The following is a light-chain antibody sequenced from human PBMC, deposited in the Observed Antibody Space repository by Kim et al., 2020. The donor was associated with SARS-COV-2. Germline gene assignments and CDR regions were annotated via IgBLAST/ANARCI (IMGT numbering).Light chain of an antibody. CDR1: YSVGSN. Sequence: SPGETAPLSGRASYSVGSNVAWYQQSPGQAPRLLIYDASTRATGIPARFTGRGSGTEFSLTISSLQSEDFTVYYCQHYDNWPPLTFGPGTKVDIK. V-gene: IGKV3-15*01. J-gene: IGKJ3*01. CDR2: DAS. CDR3: QHYDNWPPLT.